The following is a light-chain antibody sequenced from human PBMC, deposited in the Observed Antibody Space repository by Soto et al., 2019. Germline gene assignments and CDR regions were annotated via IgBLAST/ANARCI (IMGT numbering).Light chain of an antibody. V-gene: IGKV3-15*01. CDR3: QQYTHWPVWS. CDR1: QSISSN. J-gene: IGKJ1*01. Sequence: EIVLTQSPATLSVSPGERATLSCRASQSISSNLAWYQQKPGQAPRLLIYGASTRATGVPARFSGSGSGTEFTLTISSLQSEDFAMSYCQQYTHWPVWSFGQGTKVEIK. CDR2: GAS.